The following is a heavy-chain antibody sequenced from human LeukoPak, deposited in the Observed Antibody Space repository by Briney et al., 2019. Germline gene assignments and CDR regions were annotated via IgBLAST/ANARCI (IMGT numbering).Heavy chain of an antibody. CDR2: IWYDGSNK. CDR1: GFTFSSYG. D-gene: IGHD2-21*02. V-gene: IGHV3-33*01. Sequence: AGGSLRFSCAASGFTFSSYGMHWVRQAPGKGLEWVAVIWYDGSNKYYADSVKGRFTISRDNSKNTLYLQMNSLRAEDTAVYYCASDRTYCGGDCYPPYYFDYWGQGTLVTVSS. J-gene: IGHJ4*02. CDR3: ASDRTYCGGDCYPPYYFDY.